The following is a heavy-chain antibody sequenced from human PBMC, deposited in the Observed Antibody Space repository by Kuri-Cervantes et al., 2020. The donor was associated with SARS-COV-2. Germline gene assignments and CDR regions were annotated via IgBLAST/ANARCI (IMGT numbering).Heavy chain of an antibody. D-gene: IGHD2-2*01. CDR2: IYYSGST. CDR3: ARGHGAVVFLGYDY. J-gene: IGHJ4*02. Sequence: ESLKISCAVYGGSFSGYYWSWIRQPPGKGLEWIGSIYYSGSTYYNPSLKSRVTISVDTSKNQFSLKLSSVTAADTAVYYCARGHGAVVFLGYDYWGQGTLVTVSS. V-gene: IGHV4-34*01. CDR1: GGSFSGYY.